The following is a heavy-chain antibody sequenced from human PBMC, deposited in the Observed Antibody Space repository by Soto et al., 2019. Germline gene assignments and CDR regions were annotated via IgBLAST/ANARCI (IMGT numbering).Heavy chain of an antibody. CDR2: ISGYNGNT. V-gene: IGHV1-18*01. CDR3: ARGAGSSSKGVDY. Sequence: ASVKVSCKASGYTFTTYDITWVRQAPGQGLEWMGWISGYNGNTNYAQKVQGRVTMTTDTPTSTAYMELRSLRSDDTAVYYCARGAGSSSKGVDYWGQGTLVTVSS. J-gene: IGHJ4*02. D-gene: IGHD6-13*01. CDR1: GYTFTTYD.